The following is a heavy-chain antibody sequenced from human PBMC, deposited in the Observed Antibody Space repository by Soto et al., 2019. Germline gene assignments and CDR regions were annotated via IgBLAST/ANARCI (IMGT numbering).Heavy chain of an antibody. CDR1: GYTFTSYY. J-gene: IGHJ4*02. CDR3: ARVPTVDTAMAPLDY. D-gene: IGHD5-18*01. CDR2: INPSGGST. Sequence: ASVKVSCKASGYTFTSYYMHWVRQAPGQGLEWMGIINPSGGSTSYAQKFQGRVTITRDTSTSTVYMELSSLRSEDTAVYYCARVPTVDTAMAPLDYWGQGTLVTVSS. V-gene: IGHV1-46*01.